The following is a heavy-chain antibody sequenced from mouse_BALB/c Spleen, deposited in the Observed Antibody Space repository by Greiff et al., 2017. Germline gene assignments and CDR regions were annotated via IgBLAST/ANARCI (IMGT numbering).Heavy chain of an antibody. CDR3: ASIYYDFHY. CDR1: GYTFTDYA. Sequence: VQLHQSGAELVRPGVSVKISCKGSGYTFTDYAMHWVKQSHAKSLEWIGVISTYYGDASYNQKFKGKATMTVDKSSSTAYMEHARLTSEDSAIYYCASIYYDFHYWGQGTSVTVSS. V-gene: IGHV1S137*01. J-gene: IGHJ4*01. CDR2: ISTYYGDA.